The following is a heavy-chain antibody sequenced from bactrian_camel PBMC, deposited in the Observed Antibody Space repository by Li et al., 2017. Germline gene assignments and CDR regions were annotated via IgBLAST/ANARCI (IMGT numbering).Heavy chain of an antibody. CDR2: IDSDGTT. CDR3: AAVYVLGENGLDCSSGLSVNEYIY. J-gene: IGHJ4*01. V-gene: IGHV3S53*01. Sequence: HVQLVESGGGSVQAGGSLRLSCAASGYTDSIYLWGWFRQAPGKEREGVAAIDSDGTTTYADSVKGRFTISKDKIKNTLYLQMDNLKPEDTAMYYCAAVYVLGENGLDCSSGLSVNEYIYWGQGTQVTVS. D-gene: IGHD3*01. CDR1: GYTDSIYL.